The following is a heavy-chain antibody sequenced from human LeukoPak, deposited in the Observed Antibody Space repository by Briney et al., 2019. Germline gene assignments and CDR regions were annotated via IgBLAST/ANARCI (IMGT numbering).Heavy chain of an antibody. CDR2: IYYSGST. CDR3: ARDNDSGYYHDVFDI. V-gene: IGHV4-31*03. Sequence: SETLSLTCTVSGGSISSGGYYWSWIRQHPGKGLEWIGYIYYSGSTYYNPSLKSRVTISVDTSKNQFSLKLSSVTAADTAVYYCARDNDSGYYHDVFDIWGQGTMVTVSS. D-gene: IGHD3-22*01. CDR1: GGSISSGGYY. J-gene: IGHJ3*02.